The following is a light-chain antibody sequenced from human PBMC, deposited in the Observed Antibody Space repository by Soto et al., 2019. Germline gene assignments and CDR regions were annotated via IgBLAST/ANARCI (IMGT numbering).Light chain of an antibody. CDR2: AAS. V-gene: IGKV1-39*01. J-gene: IGKJ1*01. CDR1: QSIKNY. Sequence: DIQMTQSPSSLSASVGDRVTITCRASQSIKNYLNWYQQKPGKAPKLLIYAASSLQSGVPSRFSGSGSGTDFTLTISSLQPEDFATYYCQQSYTTPITFGQATKVEIK. CDR3: QQSYTTPIT.